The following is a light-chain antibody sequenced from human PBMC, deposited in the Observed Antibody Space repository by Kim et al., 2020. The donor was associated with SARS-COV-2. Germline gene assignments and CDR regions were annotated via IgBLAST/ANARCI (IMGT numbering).Light chain of an antibody. CDR3: QAWDSSNWV. CDR2: QDS. CDR1: KLGEKY. J-gene: IGLJ3*02. Sequence: ESPGQTASITWSGDKLGEKYACWYQQKPGQSPVLVIYQDSKRPSGIPERFSGSNSGNTATLTISGTQAMDEADYYCQAWDSSNWVFGGGTQLTVL. V-gene: IGLV3-1*01.